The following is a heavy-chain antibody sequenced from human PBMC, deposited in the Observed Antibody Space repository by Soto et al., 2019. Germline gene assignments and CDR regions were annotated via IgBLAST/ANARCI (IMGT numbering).Heavy chain of an antibody. Sequence: ASVKVSCKASGYTLTTYGISCVRQAPGQGLEWMGWNSAYNGNTNYAQKFQGRVTMTTDTSTSTAYMELRSLRSDDTAVYYCARVPSYYDTFTGHYQPYYFDSWGQGTLVTVSS. J-gene: IGHJ4*02. CDR1: GYTLTTYG. CDR3: ARVPSYYDTFTGHYQPYYFDS. D-gene: IGHD3-9*01. V-gene: IGHV1-18*01. CDR2: NSAYNGNT.